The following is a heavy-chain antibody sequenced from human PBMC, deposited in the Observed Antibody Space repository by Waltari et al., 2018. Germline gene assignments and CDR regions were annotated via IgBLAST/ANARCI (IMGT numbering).Heavy chain of an antibody. CDR3: ARQWLAWNWFDP. CDR1: GGSFSGYY. V-gene: IGHV4-34*01. CDR2: INHSGST. J-gene: IGHJ5*02. Sequence: QVQLQQWGAGLLKPSETLSLTCAVYGGSFSGYYWSWIRQPPGKGLEWIGEINHSGSTNYNPSLKSRVTISVDTSKNQFSLKLSSVTAADTAVYYSARQWLAWNWFDPWGQGTLVTVSS. D-gene: IGHD6-19*01.